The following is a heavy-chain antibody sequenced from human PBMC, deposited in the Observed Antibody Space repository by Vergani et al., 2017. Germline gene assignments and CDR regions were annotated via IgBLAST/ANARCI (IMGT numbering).Heavy chain of an antibody. D-gene: IGHD3-22*01. Sequence: QLQLQESGPGLVKPSETLSLTCTVSGGSISSSSYYWGWIRQPPGKGLEWIGSIYYSGSTYYNPSLKSRVTISVDTSKNQFSLKLSSVTAADTAVYYCARRHITTMIVAGSVTNAFDIWGQGTMVTVSS. CDR1: GGSISSSSYY. CDR3: ARRHITTMIVAGSVTNAFDI. V-gene: IGHV4-39*07. CDR2: IYYSGST. J-gene: IGHJ3*02.